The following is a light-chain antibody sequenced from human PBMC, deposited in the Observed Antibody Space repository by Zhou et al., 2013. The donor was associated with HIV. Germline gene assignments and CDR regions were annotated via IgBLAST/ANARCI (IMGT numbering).Light chain of an antibody. V-gene: IGKV1-5*03. CDR2: AAS. CDR3: QQYNSHSRT. CDR1: QSLIKW. J-gene: IGKJ1*01. Sequence: DIQMTQSPSALSASVGDRVTITCRASQSLIKWLAWYQQKPGKAPRLLIFAASSLQSGVPFRFSGNGSGTEFTLTISSLQPDDFATYYCQQYNSHSRTFGQGTKVEIK.